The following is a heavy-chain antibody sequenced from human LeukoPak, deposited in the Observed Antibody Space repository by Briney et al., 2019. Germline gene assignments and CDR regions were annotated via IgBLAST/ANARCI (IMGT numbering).Heavy chain of an antibody. Sequence: PGGSLRLSCAASGFTFSNYGMHWARQAPGKGLEWVAFIRFDGTTKYYADSVKGRFTISRDNSKNTLYLQMKSLRTEDTAVYYCANYDFWSGYSHYFDYWGQGTLVTVSS. D-gene: IGHD3-3*01. J-gene: IGHJ4*02. CDR3: ANYDFWSGYSHYFDY. CDR1: GFTFSNYG. V-gene: IGHV3-30*02. CDR2: IRFDGTTK.